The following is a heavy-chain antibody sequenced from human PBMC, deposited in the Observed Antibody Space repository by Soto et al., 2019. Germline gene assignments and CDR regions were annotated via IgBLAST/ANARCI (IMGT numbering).Heavy chain of an antibody. D-gene: IGHD6-19*01. V-gene: IGHV3-48*01. CDR1: GFTFSTYS. Sequence: TGGSLRLSCAASGFTFSTYSMNWVRQAPGKGPEWVSSISSSSTIYYADSVKGRFTISRDNVQNSLYLQMHSLRAEDTAVYYCARERGSGRTFDYWGQGTLVTVSS. CDR2: ISSSSTI. CDR3: ARERGSGRTFDY. J-gene: IGHJ4*02.